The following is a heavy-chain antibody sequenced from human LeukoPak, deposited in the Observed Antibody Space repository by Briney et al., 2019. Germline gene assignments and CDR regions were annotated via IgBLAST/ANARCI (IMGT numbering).Heavy chain of an antibody. Sequence: GGSLRLSCVASCFTFSSSWLTWVSQAQGKGLEWVANINPDGSVEHYVDSVKGRFDVSRKNAKNSLYLQMNGLTGEDTAVYYCVKGGWCDDWGQGALVTVSS. J-gene: IGHJ4*02. CDR3: VKGGWCDD. CDR1: CFTFSSSW. CDR2: INPDGSVE. V-gene: IGHV3-7*01. D-gene: IGHD2-21*01.